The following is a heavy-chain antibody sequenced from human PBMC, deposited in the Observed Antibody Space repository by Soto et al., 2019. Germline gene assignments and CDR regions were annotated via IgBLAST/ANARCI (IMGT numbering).Heavy chain of an antibody. CDR2: LIPVFDTP. CDR3: ASTPVTGRYSYYGLDA. V-gene: IGHV1-69*01. J-gene: IGHJ6*02. Sequence: QVQPVQSGSEVKKPGSSVRVSCKTGSFYAVSWVRQAPGQGLEWMGGLIPVFDTPSYAQKFQGRVTITADESKSTAYMELSSLSSEDTALYYCASTPVTGRYSYYGLDAWDQGSEVTVSS. CDR1: SFYA. D-gene: IGHD4-4*01.